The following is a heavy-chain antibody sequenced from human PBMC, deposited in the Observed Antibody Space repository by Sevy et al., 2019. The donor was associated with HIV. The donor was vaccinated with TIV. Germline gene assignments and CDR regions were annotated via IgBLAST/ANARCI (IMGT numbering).Heavy chain of an antibody. CDR2: IKQDGSEK. V-gene: IGHV3-7*01. Sequence: GGSLRLPCAASGFTFSSYWMSWVRQAPGKGLEWVANIKQDGSEKYYVDSVKGRFTISRDNAKNSLYLQMNGLRAEDTALYYCATAIFQLAYYFDYWGQGTLVTVSS. CDR1: GFTFSSYW. D-gene: IGHD1-1*01. CDR3: ATAIFQLAYYFDY. J-gene: IGHJ4*02.